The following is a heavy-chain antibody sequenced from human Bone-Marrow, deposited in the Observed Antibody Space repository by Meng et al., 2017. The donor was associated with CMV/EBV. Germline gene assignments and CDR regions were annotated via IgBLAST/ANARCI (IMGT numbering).Heavy chain of an antibody. Sequence: ASVKVSCKASGYTFTGYYMHWVRQAPGQGLEWMGWINPNSGGTNYAQKFQGRVTMTRDTSISTAYMELSRLRSDDTAVYYCARDRHTMVRGVNNWFDPWSQGTLVTVSS. D-gene: IGHD3-10*01. CDR1: GYTFTGYY. CDR3: ARDRHTMVRGVNNWFDP. J-gene: IGHJ5*02. V-gene: IGHV1-2*02. CDR2: INPNSGGT.